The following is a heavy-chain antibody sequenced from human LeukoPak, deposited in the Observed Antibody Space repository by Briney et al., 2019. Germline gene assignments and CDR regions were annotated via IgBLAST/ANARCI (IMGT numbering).Heavy chain of an antibody. J-gene: IGHJ3*02. CDR3: AKEGGIAAAGHDAFDI. CDR2: ISYDGSNK. D-gene: IGHD6-13*01. V-gene: IGHV3-30*18. CDR1: GFTFSSYG. Sequence: PGGSLRLSCAASGFTFSSYGMHWVRQAPGKGLEWVAVISYDGSNKYYADSVKGRFTISRDNSKNTLYLQMNSLRAEDTAVYYCAKEGGIAAAGHDAFDIWGQGTMVTVSS.